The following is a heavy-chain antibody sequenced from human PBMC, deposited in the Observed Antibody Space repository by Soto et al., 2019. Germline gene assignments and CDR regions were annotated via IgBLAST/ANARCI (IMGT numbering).Heavy chain of an antibody. J-gene: IGHJ6*02. CDR1: GFTFNTYE. D-gene: IGHD3-10*01. Sequence: PGGSLRLSCAASGFTFNTYEMHWVRQAPGKGLEWVSYISGSGGTIYYADSVKGRFTISRDNAKKSLYLRMNSLRAEDTAVYYCAKAEQYYYGSGSYYYYGMDVWGQGTTVTVSS. CDR2: ISGSGGTI. V-gene: IGHV3-48*03. CDR3: AKAEQYYYGSGSYYYYGMDV.